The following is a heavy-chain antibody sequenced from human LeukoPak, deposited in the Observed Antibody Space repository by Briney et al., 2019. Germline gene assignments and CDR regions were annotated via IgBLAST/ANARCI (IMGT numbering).Heavy chain of an antibody. J-gene: IGHJ4*02. CDR1: GFTFSSYG. CDR3: ARDKWRDYHDSSGYSLDY. D-gene: IGHD3-22*01. Sequence: GGSLRLSCAASGFTFSSYGMHWVRQAPGKGLEWVAVIWYDGSNKYYADSVKGRFTISRGNSKNTLYLQMNSLRAEDTAVYYCARDKWRDYHDSSGYSLDYWGQGTLVTVSS. CDR2: IWYDGSNK. V-gene: IGHV3-33*01.